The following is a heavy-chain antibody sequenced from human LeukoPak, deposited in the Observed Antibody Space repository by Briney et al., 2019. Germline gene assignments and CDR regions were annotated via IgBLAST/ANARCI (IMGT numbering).Heavy chain of an antibody. V-gene: IGHV4-34*01. D-gene: IGHD3-22*01. CDR1: GGSFSGYY. CDR2: INHSGST. CDR3: ARGSDSSGYYYPNYYYYMDV. Sequence: SETLSLTCAVYGGSFSGYYWSWIRQPPGKGLEWIGEINHSGSTNYNPSLKSRVTISVDTSKNQFSLKLSSVTAADTAVYYCARGSDSSGYYYPNYYYYMDVWGKGTTVTVSS. J-gene: IGHJ6*03.